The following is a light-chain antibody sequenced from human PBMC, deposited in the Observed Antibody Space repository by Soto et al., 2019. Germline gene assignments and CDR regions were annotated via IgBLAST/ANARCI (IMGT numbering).Light chain of an antibody. Sequence: QLVLTQPPSASASLGASVKLTCTLSSGHNSYAIAWHQQQPEKGPRYLMKLNSDGSHSKGDGIPDRFSGSSSGAERYLTIASLQSEDEADYYCQTWSNDIRVFGGGTQLTV. CDR3: QTWSNDIRV. CDR2: LNSDGSH. J-gene: IGLJ3*02. CDR1: SGHNSYA. V-gene: IGLV4-69*01.